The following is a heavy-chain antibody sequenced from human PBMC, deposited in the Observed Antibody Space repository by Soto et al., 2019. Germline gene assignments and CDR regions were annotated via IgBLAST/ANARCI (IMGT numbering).Heavy chain of an antibody. V-gene: IGHV1-46*01. Sequence: QVQLVQSGAEVKKPGASVKVSCKASGYTFTSYYMHWVRQAPGQGLEWMGIINPSGGSTSYAQKFQGRVTMTSDTTSSTVYMELSSLRSEDTAVYSCARDGEGECGSTSCYGNWFDPWGQGTLVTVSS. CDR2: INPSGGST. J-gene: IGHJ5*02. D-gene: IGHD2-2*01. CDR3: ARDGEGECGSTSCYGNWFDP. CDR1: GYTFTSYY.